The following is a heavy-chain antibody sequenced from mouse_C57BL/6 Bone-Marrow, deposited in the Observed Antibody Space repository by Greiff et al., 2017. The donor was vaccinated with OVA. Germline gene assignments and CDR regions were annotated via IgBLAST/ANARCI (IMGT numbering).Heavy chain of an antibody. Sequence: QVQLQQSGAELVRPGASVTLSCKASGYTFTDYEMHWVKQTPVHGLEWIGAIDPATGGTAYNQKFKGKAILTADKSSSTAYMELRSLTSEDSAVYYCTRWGYPYAMDYWGQGTSVTVSS. CDR1: GYTFTDYE. J-gene: IGHJ4*01. CDR2: IDPATGGT. V-gene: IGHV1-15*01. D-gene: IGHD2-2*01. CDR3: TRWGYPYAMDY.